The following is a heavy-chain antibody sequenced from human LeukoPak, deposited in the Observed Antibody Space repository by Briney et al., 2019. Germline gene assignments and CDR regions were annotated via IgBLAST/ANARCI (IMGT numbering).Heavy chain of an antibody. V-gene: IGHV3-33*01. CDR1: GFTFSSYG. Sequence: TGRSLRLSCAASGFTFSSYGMHWVRQAPGKGLEWVAVIWYDGSNKYYADSVKGRFTISRDNSKNTLYLQMNSLRAEDTAVYYCARPGTVVTRGAFDIWGQGTMVTVSP. J-gene: IGHJ3*02. CDR3: ARPGTVVTRGAFDI. D-gene: IGHD4-23*01. CDR2: IWYDGSNK.